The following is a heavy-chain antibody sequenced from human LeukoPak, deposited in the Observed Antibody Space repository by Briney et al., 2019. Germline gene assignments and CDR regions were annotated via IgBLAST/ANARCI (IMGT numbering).Heavy chain of an antibody. CDR2: ISDSGST. CDR3: ARHPRYSGSWFFDY. Sequence: SETLSLTCTVSGSSMSSYYWSWIRQPPGKGLEWIAYISDSGSTSYNPSLKSRVTISVDTSKNQFSLKLTSVTAAGTAVYYCARHPRYSGSWFFDYWGQGALVTVSS. CDR1: GSSMSSYY. J-gene: IGHJ4*02. V-gene: IGHV4-59*08. D-gene: IGHD6-13*01.